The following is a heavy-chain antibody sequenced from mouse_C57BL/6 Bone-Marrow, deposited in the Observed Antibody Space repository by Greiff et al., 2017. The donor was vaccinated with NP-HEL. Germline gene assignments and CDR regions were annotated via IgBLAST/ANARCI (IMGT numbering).Heavy chain of an antibody. J-gene: IGHJ2*01. V-gene: IGHV10-1*01. D-gene: IGHD3-3*01. CDR1: GFSFTTYA. Sequence: VQLVESGGGLVQPKGSLKLSCAASGFSFTTYAMNWVRQAPGKGLEWVARIRSKSNNYATYYADSVKDRFTISRDDSESMLYLQMNNLKTEDTAVYYCVRGAGPYYFDYWGQGTTLTVSS. CDR3: VRGAGPYYFDY. CDR2: IRSKSNNYAT.